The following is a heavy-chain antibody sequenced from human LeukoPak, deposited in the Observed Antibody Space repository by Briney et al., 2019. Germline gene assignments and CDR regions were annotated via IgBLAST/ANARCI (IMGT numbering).Heavy chain of an antibody. CDR2: ISYDGSDK. V-gene: IGHV3-30-3*01. J-gene: IGHJ6*02. CDR1: GFTFSSYA. Sequence: GGSLRLSCAASGFTFSSYAMHWVRQAPGKGLEWVAVISYDGSDKYYADSVKGRFTISRDNSKNTLYLQMNSLRAEDTAVYYCARPAGTYDYSYGMDVWGQGTRSPSP. CDR3: ARPAGTYDYSYGMDV. D-gene: IGHD6-19*01.